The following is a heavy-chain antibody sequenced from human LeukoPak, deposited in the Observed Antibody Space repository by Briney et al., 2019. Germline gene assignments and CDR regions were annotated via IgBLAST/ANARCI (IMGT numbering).Heavy chain of an antibody. CDR3: ATYYYDSSGYYYIDY. V-gene: IGHV1-2*02. CDR1: GYTFTGYY. CDR2: INPNSGGT. J-gene: IGHJ4*02. D-gene: IGHD3-22*01. Sequence: ASVKVSCKASGYTFTGYYMHWVRQAPGQGLEWMGWINPNSGGTNYAQKFQGRDTMTRDTSISTAYMELSRLRSDDTAVYYCATYYYDSSGYYYIDYWGQGTLVTVSS.